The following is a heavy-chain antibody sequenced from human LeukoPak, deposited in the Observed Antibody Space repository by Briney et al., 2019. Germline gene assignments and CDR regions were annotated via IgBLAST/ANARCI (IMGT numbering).Heavy chain of an antibody. CDR3: ARGIGIGTVLMVHGNMDV. CDR2: INTDTGNP. J-gene: IGHJ6*03. V-gene: IGHV7-4-1*02. D-gene: IGHD2-8*01. Sequence: ASVKLSCQASGYTFTKYGVDWVRQAPGQGLEWMGWINTDTGNPTYAQGFTGRFVFSLDTSVSTTYLQISSLKPEDTAVYYCARGIGIGTVLMVHGNMDVWGKGTTVTVSS. CDR1: GYTFTKYG.